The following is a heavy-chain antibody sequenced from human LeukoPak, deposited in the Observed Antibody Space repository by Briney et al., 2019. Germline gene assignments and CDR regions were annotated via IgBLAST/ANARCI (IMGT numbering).Heavy chain of an antibody. D-gene: IGHD3-10*01. CDR3: ARAAVDYYGSGSWYFDY. Sequence: SQTLSLTCAISGDSVSSNSAAWNWIRQSPSRGLEWLGRTYYRSKWYNDYAVSVKSRITINPDTSKNQFSLQLNSVTPEDTAVYYCARAAVDYYGSGSWYFDYWGQGTLVTVSS. CDR2: TYYRSKWYN. V-gene: IGHV6-1*01. J-gene: IGHJ4*02. CDR1: GDSVSSNSAA.